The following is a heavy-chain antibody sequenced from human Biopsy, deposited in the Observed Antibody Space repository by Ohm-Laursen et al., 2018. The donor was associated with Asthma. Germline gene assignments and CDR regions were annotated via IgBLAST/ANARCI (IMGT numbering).Heavy chain of an antibody. CDR2: INAGNGNT. CDR1: GDILSSFG. V-gene: IGHV1-3*01. J-gene: IGHJ6*02. D-gene: IGHD4-17*01. CDR3: AREVSTVDYGYYYFAMDV. Sequence: GASVKVSCKAHGDILSSFGIKWVRKAPGQGLEWMGWINAGNGNTKYSQKFQGRVTITRDTSASTAYMELSSLRSEDSAVYYCAREVSTVDYGYYYFAMDVWGQGTTVTVSS.